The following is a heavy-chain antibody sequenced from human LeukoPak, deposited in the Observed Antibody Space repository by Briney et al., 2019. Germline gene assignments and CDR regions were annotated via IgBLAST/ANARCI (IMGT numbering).Heavy chain of an antibody. CDR3: ARGDEGRAFDI. CDR1: GGSFSGYY. J-gene: IGHJ3*02. Sequence: SETLSLTCAVYGGSFSGYYWSWIRQPPGKGLEWIGEINHCGSTNYNPSLKSRVTISVDTSKNQFSLKLSSVTAADTAVYYCARGDEGRAFDIWGQGTMVTVSS. CDR2: INHCGST. V-gene: IGHV4-34*01.